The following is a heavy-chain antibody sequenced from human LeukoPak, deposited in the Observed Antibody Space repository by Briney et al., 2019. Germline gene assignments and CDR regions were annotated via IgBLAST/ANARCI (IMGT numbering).Heavy chain of an antibody. V-gene: IGHV3-48*01. D-gene: IGHD1-1*01. Sequence: GGSLRLPCAASGFTFSSYSMNWVRQPPGKGLEWVAYINSSSSTTYYADSAKGRFTTSRDNANHSCYLPMNTLRADATLVYYCARDQNKWNDDGDYWGEGTLVTVSS. CDR3: ARDQNKWNDDGDY. CDR2: INSSSSTT. J-gene: IGHJ4*02. CDR1: GFTFSSYS.